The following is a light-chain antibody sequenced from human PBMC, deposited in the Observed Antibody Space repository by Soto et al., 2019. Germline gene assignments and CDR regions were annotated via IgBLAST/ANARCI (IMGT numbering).Light chain of an antibody. V-gene: IGKV3-20*01. J-gene: IGKJ1*01. CDR3: QQYVSSVT. CDR2: GAS. Sequence: EIVLTQSPGSLSLSPGERATLSCRASQSVDSSFFAWYQQKPGQAPRLLIYGASNRATGIPDRFSGSGSGTAFTLTISRLEPEDFAVYYCQQYVSSVTFGQGTKVEIK. CDR1: QSVDSSF.